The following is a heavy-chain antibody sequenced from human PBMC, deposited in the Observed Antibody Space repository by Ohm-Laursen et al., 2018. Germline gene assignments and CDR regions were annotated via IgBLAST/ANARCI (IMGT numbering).Heavy chain of an antibody. CDR3: TTLYRLDP. J-gene: IGHJ5*02. V-gene: IGHV3-15*01. CDR2: IKSKAHGETT. CDR1: GFTFSNAW. D-gene: IGHD1-14*01. Sequence: SLRLSCAASGFTFSNAWMSWVRQAPGKGLEWVGRIKSKAHGETTDYAESVKGRFTISREDSKNTLHLQMNSLKTEDTAVYYCTTLYRLDPWGQGTLVTVSS.